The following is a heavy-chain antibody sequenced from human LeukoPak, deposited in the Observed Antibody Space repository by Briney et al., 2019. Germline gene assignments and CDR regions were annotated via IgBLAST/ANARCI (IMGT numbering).Heavy chain of an antibody. J-gene: IGHJ4*02. Sequence: GGSLRLSCVASGFTFSDYYMSWIRQAPGKGLEWVSYISGSGSTMNYADSVKGRFTISRDNAKNSLYLQMDSLRIEDTAVYFCARREFGAVAFYWGQGTLVTVSS. CDR1: GFTFSDYY. D-gene: IGHD6-19*01. CDR2: ISGSGSTM. CDR3: ARREFGAVAFY. V-gene: IGHV3-11*01.